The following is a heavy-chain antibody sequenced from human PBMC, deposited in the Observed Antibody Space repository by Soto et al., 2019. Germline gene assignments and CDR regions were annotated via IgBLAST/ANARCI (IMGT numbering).Heavy chain of an antibody. J-gene: IGHJ6*02. CDR3: AREGQGYSYGKDYYYYYGMDV. Sequence: GASVKVSCKASGGTFSSYAISWVRQAPGQGLEWMGGIIPIFGTANYAQKFQGRVTITADESTSTAYMELSSLRSEDTAVYYCAREGQGYSYGKDYYYYYGMDVWGQGTTVTVSS. D-gene: IGHD5-18*01. CDR1: GGTFSSYA. CDR2: IIPIFGTA. V-gene: IGHV1-69*13.